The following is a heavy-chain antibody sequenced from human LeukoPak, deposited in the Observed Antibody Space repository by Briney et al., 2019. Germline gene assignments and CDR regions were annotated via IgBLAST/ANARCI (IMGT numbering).Heavy chain of an antibody. V-gene: IGHV4-34*01. CDR2: INHSGST. CDR3: ARGPPRWLQRNYYFDY. D-gene: IGHD5-24*01. CDR1: CGGFRWYY. Sequence: PSETLSPTRPVYCGGFRWYYWGLIRPPPREGAEGIWEINHSGSTNYNPSLKSRVTISVDTSKNQFSLKLSSVTAADTAVYYCARGPPRWLQRNYYFDYWGQGTLVTVSS. J-gene: IGHJ4*02.